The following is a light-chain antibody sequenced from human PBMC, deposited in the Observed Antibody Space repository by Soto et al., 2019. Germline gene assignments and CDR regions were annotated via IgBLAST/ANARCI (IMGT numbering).Light chain of an antibody. Sequence: DIQMTQSPSTLSASVGDRVTITCRASQTIVTWLAWYQQKSGKAPKLLIYDVSSLESGVPSRFSGSGSGTEFTLTFSSLQPGDFATYYCQQYITYSYTFGQGTKLEI. CDR3: QQYITYSYT. J-gene: IGKJ2*01. CDR1: QTIVTW. V-gene: IGKV1-5*01. CDR2: DVS.